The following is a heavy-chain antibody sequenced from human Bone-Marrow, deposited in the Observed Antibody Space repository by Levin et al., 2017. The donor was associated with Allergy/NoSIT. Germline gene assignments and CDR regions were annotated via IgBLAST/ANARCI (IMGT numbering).Heavy chain of an antibody. Sequence: SCAASGFIFSSYAMHWVRQAPGKGLEWVAVILYDGSKTHYADFAKGRFSVSRDNPNNTVYLQIDSLRFDDTAVYYCARDRDFDLWGQGVLVTVSS. CDR2: ILYDGSKT. J-gene: IGHJ4*02. V-gene: IGHV3-30*04. CDR3: ARDRDFDL. D-gene: IGHD3-10*01. CDR1: GFIFSSYA.